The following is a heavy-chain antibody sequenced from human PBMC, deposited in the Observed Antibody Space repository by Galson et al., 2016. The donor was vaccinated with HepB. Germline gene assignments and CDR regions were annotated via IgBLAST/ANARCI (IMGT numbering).Heavy chain of an antibody. CDR2: VLKSGAT. V-gene: IGHV4-30-2*01. D-gene: IGHD4-17*01. CDR3: TRGPSLVRAYGESISYFDN. Sequence: TLSLTCAVSGDSLTSGSYSWSWIRQPPGKGLEWIGHVLKSGATYYNPSLQSRVTISLDRSRNQFSLRLSPVTAADTAMYFCTRGPSLVRAYGESISYFDNWGQGTPVTVSS. J-gene: IGHJ4*02. CDR1: GDSLTSGSYS.